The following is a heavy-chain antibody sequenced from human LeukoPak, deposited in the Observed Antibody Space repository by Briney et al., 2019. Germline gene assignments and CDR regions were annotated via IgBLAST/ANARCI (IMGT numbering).Heavy chain of an antibody. CDR2: IHYTGIT. J-gene: IGHJ4*02. CDR1: GGSISSDGYS. CDR3: ARGPPPDFDC. Sequence: PSETLSLTCAVSGGSISSDGYSWSWIRQPPGKGLEWIGYIHYTGITHYNPSLKSRVTISVDRSKNQFSLKLSSVTAADTAVYYCARGPPPDFDCWGQGILVTVSS. V-gene: IGHV4-30-2*01.